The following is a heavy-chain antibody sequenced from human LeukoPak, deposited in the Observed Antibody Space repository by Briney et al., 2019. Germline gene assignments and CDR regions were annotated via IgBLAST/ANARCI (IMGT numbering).Heavy chain of an antibody. CDR3: TKSQAVGSQYYFDY. Sequence: SAKVSCKASGGSFSSHAISWVRQAPGQGPEWMGGIIPVLRTANYAQRFQGRVTITADRSTSTAYMELSSLRSEDTAIYYCTKSQAVGSQYYFDYWGQGTLVTVSP. D-gene: IGHD1-26*01. J-gene: IGHJ4*02. V-gene: IGHV1-69*06. CDR2: IIPVLRTA. CDR1: GGSFSSHA.